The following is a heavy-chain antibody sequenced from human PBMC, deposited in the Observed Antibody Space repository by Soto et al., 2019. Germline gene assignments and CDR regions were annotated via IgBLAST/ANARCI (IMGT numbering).Heavy chain of an antibody. CDR2: ISYDGSKK. V-gene: IGHV3-30*18. D-gene: IGHD6-19*01. Sequence: GGSLRLSCAASGFTFSSFGMHWVRQVPGKGLEWVALISYDGSKKYYADSVKGRFTISRDKSKNTLYLQMNSLRVEDTAVYYCAKDRGWSSADLDYWGQGTLVTVSS. CDR3: AKDRGWSSADLDY. J-gene: IGHJ4*02. CDR1: GFTFSSFG.